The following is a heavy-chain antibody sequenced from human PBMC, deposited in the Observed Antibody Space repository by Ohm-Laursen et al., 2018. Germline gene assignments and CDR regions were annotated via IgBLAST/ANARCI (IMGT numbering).Heavy chain of an antibody. D-gene: IGHD6-19*01. CDR3: AKGPFIAVAGSNYFFDY. CDR1: GFTFSSYA. J-gene: IGHJ4*02. CDR2: ISGSGSRT. Sequence: SLRLSCAASGFTFSSYAMNWVRQAPGKGLEWVSGISGSGSRTYYADSVKGRFTISRDNSKNTVHLQMNSLRAEDTAVYYCAKGPFIAVAGSNYFFDYWGQGTLVTVSS. V-gene: IGHV3-23*01.